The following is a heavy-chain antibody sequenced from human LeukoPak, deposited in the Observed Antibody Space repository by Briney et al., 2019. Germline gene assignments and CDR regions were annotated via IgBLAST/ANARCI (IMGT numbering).Heavy chain of an antibody. D-gene: IGHD5-24*01. V-gene: IGHV4-34*01. CDR2: VGQVGGT. CDR3: ARGTDAYKLGNI. J-gene: IGHJ4*02. CDR1: GGSFSDYY. Sequence: SETLSLTCVVSGGSFSDYYYWTWLRQPPGKGLEWIGEVGQVGGTNYNPSLKSRVTMSVDTSKNQFSLRLSSVTAADTAVYFCARGTDAYKLGNIWGQGTLVTVSS.